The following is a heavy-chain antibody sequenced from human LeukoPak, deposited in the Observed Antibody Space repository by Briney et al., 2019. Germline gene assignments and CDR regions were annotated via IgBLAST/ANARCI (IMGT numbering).Heavy chain of an antibody. CDR1: GFPFSSYA. V-gene: IGHV3-23*01. J-gene: IGHJ4*02. CDR3: AKYEVSSSGTLDY. D-gene: IGHD3-22*01. Sequence: PGGSLRLSFAAPGFPFSSYAMSWAPQPPGKGLKWVSAISGSGGSTYYTDSVKGRFTISRDNSKNTLYLQMNSLRAEDTAVYYCAKYEVSSSGTLDYWGQGTLVTVSS. CDR2: ISGSGGST.